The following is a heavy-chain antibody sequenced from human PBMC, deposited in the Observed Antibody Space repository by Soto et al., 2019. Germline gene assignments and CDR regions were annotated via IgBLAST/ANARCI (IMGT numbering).Heavy chain of an antibody. CDR2: ISSDGSNQ. CDR3: ARAGPRRWIGYSFDY. V-gene: IGHV3-30-3*01. Sequence: QVQLVASGGGVVQPGRSLRLSCAASGFTFSSYAMHWVRQAPGKGLEWVAVISSDGSNQYYADSVKGRFTISRDISKNTLYLQMNSLRAEDTAVYYCARAGPRRWIGYSFDYWGQGTLVTVSS. J-gene: IGHJ4*02. D-gene: IGHD3-3*01. CDR1: GFTFSSYA.